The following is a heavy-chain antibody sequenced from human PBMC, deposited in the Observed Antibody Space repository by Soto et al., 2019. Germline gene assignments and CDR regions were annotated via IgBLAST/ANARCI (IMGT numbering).Heavy chain of an antibody. J-gene: IGHJ4*02. CDR3: ARFSPPRGYYAY. Sequence: QVQLVQSGAEVKKPGSSVKVSCKASGGTFSSYAISWVRQAPGQGLEWMGGISPIFGTAHYAQKFQGRVTITADESTRTVYMELSSLRSEDTAVYYCARFSPPRGYYAYWGQGTLVTVSS. CDR2: ISPIFGTA. V-gene: IGHV1-69*01. D-gene: IGHD3-22*01. CDR1: GGTFSSYA.